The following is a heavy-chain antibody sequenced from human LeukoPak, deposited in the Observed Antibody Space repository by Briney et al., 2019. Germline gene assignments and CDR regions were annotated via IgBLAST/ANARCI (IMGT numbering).Heavy chain of an antibody. CDR2: IKQDGSEK. Sequence: GGSLRLSCAASGFTFSSYWMSWVRQAPGKGLEWVANIKQDGSEKYYVDSVKGRFTISRHNSKNTLYLQMNSLRAEDTAVYYCARGGSHYYYYGMDVWGQGTTVTVSS. J-gene: IGHJ6*02. V-gene: IGHV3-7*03. CDR3: ARGGSHYYYYGMDV. CDR1: GFTFSSYW.